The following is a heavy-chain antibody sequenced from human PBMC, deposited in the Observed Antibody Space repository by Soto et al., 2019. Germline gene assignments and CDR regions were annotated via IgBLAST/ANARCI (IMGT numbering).Heavy chain of an antibody. CDR2: ISAYNGNT. CDR1: GYTFTNFG. D-gene: IGHD3-10*01. CDR3: ACGETPIDC. V-gene: IGHV1-18*01. Sequence: QVQLVQSGAEVKKPGASVKVSCKASGYTFTNFGISWVRQAPGQGLEWMGWISAYNGNTNYAQNFQGRVTMTTDTPTSTAYLALRRLRSDDTSGYCCACGETPIDCWCQGTLVTVCS. J-gene: IGHJ4*02.